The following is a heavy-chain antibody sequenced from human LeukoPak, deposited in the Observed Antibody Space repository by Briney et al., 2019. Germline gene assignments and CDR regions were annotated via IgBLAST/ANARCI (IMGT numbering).Heavy chain of an antibody. D-gene: IGHD3-22*01. J-gene: IGHJ4*02. CDR1: GGSISSGGYS. V-gene: IGHV4-31*03. CDR2: IYYSGST. CDR3: ASSGYYYVFDY. Sequence: KTSETLSLTCTVSGGSISSGGYSWSWIRQHPGKGLEWIGYIYYSGSTYYNPSLKSRVTISVDTSKNQFSLKLSSVTAADTAVYYCASSGYYYVFDYWGQGTLVTVSS.